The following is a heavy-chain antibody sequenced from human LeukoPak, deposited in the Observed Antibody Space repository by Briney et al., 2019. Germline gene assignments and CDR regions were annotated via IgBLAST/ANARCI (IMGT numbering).Heavy chain of an antibody. CDR1: GFTFSSYW. Sequence: GGSLRLSCAASGFTFSSYWMSWVRQAPGKGLEWVANIKQDGSEKYYVDSVKGRFTISRDNAKNSLYLQMNSLRAEDTAVYYCASLYYGSGSYYGVPLDYWGQGTLVTVSS. D-gene: IGHD3-10*01. V-gene: IGHV3-7*01. J-gene: IGHJ4*02. CDR3: ASLYYGSGSYYGVPLDY. CDR2: IKQDGSEK.